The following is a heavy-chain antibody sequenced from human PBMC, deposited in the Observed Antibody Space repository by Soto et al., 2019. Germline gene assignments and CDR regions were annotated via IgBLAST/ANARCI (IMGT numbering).Heavy chain of an antibody. V-gene: IGHV1-3*01. Sequence: QVPLVQSGAEVKKPGASVKVSCKASGYTFTSYAMHWVRQAPGQRLEWMGWINAGNGNTKYSQKFQGRVTITRDTSASTAYMELSSLRSEDTAVYYCARDQYCSSTSCHEGYFDYWGQGTLVTVSS. CDR1: GYTFTSYA. J-gene: IGHJ4*02. CDR3: ARDQYCSSTSCHEGYFDY. D-gene: IGHD2-2*01. CDR2: INAGNGNT.